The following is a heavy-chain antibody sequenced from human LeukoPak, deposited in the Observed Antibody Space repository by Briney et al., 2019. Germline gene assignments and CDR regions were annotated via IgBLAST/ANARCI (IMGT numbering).Heavy chain of an antibody. CDR2: INPNSGGT. CDR3: ASYYYDSNGYLRRSDAFDI. Sequence: ASVKVSCKASGYTFTGYYMHWVRQAPGQGLEWMGWINPNSGGTNYAQKFQGRVTMTRDTSISTAYMELSRLRSDDTAVYYCASYYYDSNGYLRRSDAFDIWGQGTMVTVSS. CDR1: GYTFTGYY. V-gene: IGHV1-2*02. J-gene: IGHJ3*02. D-gene: IGHD3-22*01.